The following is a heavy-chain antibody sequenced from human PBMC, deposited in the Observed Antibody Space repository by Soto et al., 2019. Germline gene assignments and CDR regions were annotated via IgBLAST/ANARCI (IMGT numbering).Heavy chain of an antibody. CDR2: ISSSSSYT. J-gene: IGHJ3*02. D-gene: IGHD3-22*01. Sequence: PGGSLRLSCSASGFTFSVYYMSWIRQAPGKGLEWVSYISSSSSYTNYADSVKGRFTISRDNAKNSLYLQMNSLRAEDTAVYYSASRVCDSSGYCQTIDAFDIWGQGTMVTVSS. CDR1: GFTFSVYY. V-gene: IGHV3-11*03. CDR3: ASRVCDSSGYCQTIDAFDI.